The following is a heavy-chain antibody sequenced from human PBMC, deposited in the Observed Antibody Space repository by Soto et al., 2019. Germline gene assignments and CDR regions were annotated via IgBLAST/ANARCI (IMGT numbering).Heavy chain of an antibody. CDR3: ARQIYDSDTGPNFQYYFDS. V-gene: IGHV5-10-1*01. D-gene: IGHD3-22*01. CDR1: GYSFAGYW. CDR2: IDPSDSQT. Sequence: PGESLKISCKGSGYSFAGYWITWVRQKPGEGLEWMGRIDPSDSQTYYSPSFRGHATISATKSITTVFLQWSSLRASDTAMYYCARQIYDSDTGPNFQYYFDSWGQGTPVTVSS. J-gene: IGHJ4*02.